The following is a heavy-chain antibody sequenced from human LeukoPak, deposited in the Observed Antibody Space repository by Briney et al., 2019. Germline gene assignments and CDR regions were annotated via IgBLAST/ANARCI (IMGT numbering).Heavy chain of an antibody. D-gene: IGHD3-9*01. J-gene: IGHJ6*02. Sequence: ASVKVSCKASGGTFSNYAISWVRQAPGQGLEWMGRIIPIPDIANYAQKFQGRVTITADKFTSTAYMELSSLRSEDTAVYYCASGTTYNDFLTGQSLRYYYYGMDVWGQGTTVTVSS. CDR2: IIPIPDIA. CDR3: ASGTTYNDFLTGQSLRYYYYGMDV. CDR1: GGTFSNYA. V-gene: IGHV1-69*10.